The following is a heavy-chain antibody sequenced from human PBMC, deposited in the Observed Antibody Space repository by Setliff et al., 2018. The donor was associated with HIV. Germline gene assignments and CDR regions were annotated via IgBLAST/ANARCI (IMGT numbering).Heavy chain of an antibody. CDR1: GGSISSYY. CDR2: IYDRGCN. J-gene: IGHJ4*02. D-gene: IGHD7-27*01. CDR3: ASSFAGDPFDY. V-gene: IGHV4-59*01. Sequence: PSETLSLTCTVSGGSISSYYGSWTRQPPEKGLEWIGYIYDRGCNNYNPSLKSRVTISLDTSKNQFSLKLNSVTAADTAVYYCASSFAGDPFDYWGQGTLVTVSS.